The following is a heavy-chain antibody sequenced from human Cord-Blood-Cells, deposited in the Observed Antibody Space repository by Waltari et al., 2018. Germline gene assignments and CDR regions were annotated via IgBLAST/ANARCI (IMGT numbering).Heavy chain of an antibody. D-gene: IGHD6-25*01. CDR1: GGTFSSYP. V-gene: IGHV1-69*09. CDR2: IIPILGIA. Sequence: QVQLVQSGAEVKKPGSSVKVSCKASGGTFSSYPISWVRQAPGQGLEWKGRIIPILGIANYAQKFQGRVTITADKSTSTAYMELSSLRSEDTAVYYCARGVSGFDYWGQGTLVTVSS. CDR3: ARGVSGFDY. J-gene: IGHJ4*02.